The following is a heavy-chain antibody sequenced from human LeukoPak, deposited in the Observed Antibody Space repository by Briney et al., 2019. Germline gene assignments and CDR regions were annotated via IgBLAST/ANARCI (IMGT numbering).Heavy chain of an antibody. D-gene: IGHD3-3*01. Sequence: GGPLTLFCAASGFTFSRYSKNWPPQAPGKALEGVSSISSSSSYIYYADSVKGRFTISRDNAKNSLYLQMNSLRAEDTAVYYCASARFLEWLMDVWGKGTTVTVSS. CDR3: ASARFLEWLMDV. CDR1: GFTFSRYS. J-gene: IGHJ6*04. V-gene: IGHV3-21*01. CDR2: ISSSSSYI.